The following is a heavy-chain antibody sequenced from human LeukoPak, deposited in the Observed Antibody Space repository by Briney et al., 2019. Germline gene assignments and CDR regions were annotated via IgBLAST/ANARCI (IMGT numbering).Heavy chain of an antibody. CDR2: ISSSSSYI. CDR3: ARDLVPQQLVLEAYYYYYYMDV. D-gene: IGHD6-13*01. J-gene: IGHJ6*03. V-gene: IGHV3-21*01. Sequence: GGSLRLSCAASGFTFNMYTMNWVRQAPGKGLEWVSSISSSSSYIYYADSVKGRFTISRDNAKNSLYLQMNSLGAEDTAVYYCARDLVPQQLVLEAYYYYYYMDVWGKGTTVTVSS. CDR1: GFTFNMYT.